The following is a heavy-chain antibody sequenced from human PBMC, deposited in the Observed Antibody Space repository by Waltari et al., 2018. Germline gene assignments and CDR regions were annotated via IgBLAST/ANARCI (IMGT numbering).Heavy chain of an antibody. Sequence: EVQLVQSGAAVKKPEESPRTSCEGSGFSFTPHWISWVRQMPGKGLEWVGRIDPSDSFRNYGPAFEGHVTISVDQSLRTAYLQWDSLKASDTAIYYCVRHRTTYPLEIDYWGQGTLVTVSS. V-gene: IGHV5-10-1*01. J-gene: IGHJ4*02. CDR1: GFSFTPHW. D-gene: IGHD2-2*01. CDR3: VRHRTTYPLEIDY. CDR2: IDPSDSFR.